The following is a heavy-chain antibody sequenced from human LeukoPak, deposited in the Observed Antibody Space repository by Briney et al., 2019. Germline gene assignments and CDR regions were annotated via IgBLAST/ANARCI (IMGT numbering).Heavy chain of an antibody. CDR2: ISGSGGST. V-gene: IGHV3-23*01. J-gene: IGHJ3*02. D-gene: IGHD1-26*01. CDR3: ARVGANDAFDI. Sequence: PGGSLRLSCAASGFTFSDYYMSWVRQAPGKGLEWVSAISGSGGSTYYADSVKGRFTISRDNSKNTLYLRMNSLRAEDTAVYYCARVGANDAFDIWGQGTMVTVSS. CDR1: GFTFSDYY.